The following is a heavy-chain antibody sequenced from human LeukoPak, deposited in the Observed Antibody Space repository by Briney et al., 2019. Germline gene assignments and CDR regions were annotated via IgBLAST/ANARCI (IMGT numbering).Heavy chain of an antibody. J-gene: IGHJ4*02. D-gene: IGHD2-2*01. CDR1: EFTFTNYD. Sequence: GGSLRLSCAGSEFTFTNYDMSWVRQAPGKGLEWLSAISGSGGGTYYADSVKGRFTISRDNSKNMLFLQMNSLRAEDTAVYYCAKGRDSTSCYDNWGQGTLVTVSS. CDR2: ISGSGGGT. CDR3: AKGRDSTSCYDN. V-gene: IGHV3-23*01.